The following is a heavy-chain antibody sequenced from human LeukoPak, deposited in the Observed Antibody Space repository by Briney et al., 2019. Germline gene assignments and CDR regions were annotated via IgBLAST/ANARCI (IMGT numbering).Heavy chain of an antibody. J-gene: IGHJ4*02. D-gene: IGHD6-13*01. CDR3: ARGAAGGDFDY. Sequence: GGSLRLSCAASGFTFSSYAMSWVRQAPGKGLEWVSAISGSGGSTYYADSVKGRFTISRDNSKNTQSLQMNSLRAEDTAVYYCARGAAGGDFDYWGQGTLVTVSS. V-gene: IGHV3-23*01. CDR1: GFTFSSYA. CDR2: ISGSGGST.